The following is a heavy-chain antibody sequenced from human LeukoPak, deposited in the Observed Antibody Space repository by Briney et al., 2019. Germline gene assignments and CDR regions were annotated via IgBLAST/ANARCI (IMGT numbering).Heavy chain of an antibody. J-gene: IGHJ4*02. V-gene: IGHV4-34*09. Sequence: SETLSLTCAVYGGSFSGYYWSWIRQPPGKGLEWIGEINHSGSTNYDPSLKSRVTISVDTSKNQFSLKLSSVTAADTAVYYCARGEEAAILFDYWGQGTLVTVSS. CDR3: ARGEEAAILFDY. D-gene: IGHD2-2*02. CDR2: INHSGST. CDR1: GGSFSGYY.